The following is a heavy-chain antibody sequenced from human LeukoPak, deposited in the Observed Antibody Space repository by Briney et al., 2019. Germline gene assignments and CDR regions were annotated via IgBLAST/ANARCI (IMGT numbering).Heavy chain of an antibody. CDR2: INHSGST. J-gene: IGHJ5*02. CDR3: ATTVTANWFDP. V-gene: IGHV4-4*02. D-gene: IGHD4-17*01. Sequence: PSGTLSLTCAVSGGSISSSNWWSWVRQPPGKGLEWIGEINHSGSTNYNPSLKSRVTISVDTSKNQFSLKLCSVTAADTAVYYCATTVTANWFDPWGQGTLVTVSS. CDR1: GGSISSSNW.